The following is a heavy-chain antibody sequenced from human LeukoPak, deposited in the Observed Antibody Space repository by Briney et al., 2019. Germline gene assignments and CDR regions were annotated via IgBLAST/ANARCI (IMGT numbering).Heavy chain of an antibody. CDR3: AGLVGRYSSGLYYYYFDY. CDR1: GDSINSLDL. CDR2: MYLSGTT. D-gene: IGHD3-22*01. J-gene: IGHJ4*02. Sequence: SGTLSLTCTVSGDSINSLDLWSWVRQPPGKGLGWIGEMYLSGTTHSNPSVKSRVTISIDKSKNQFFLNLSSVTAADTAVYYCAGLVGRYSSGLYYYYFDYWGQGTLVTVSS. V-gene: IGHV4-4*02.